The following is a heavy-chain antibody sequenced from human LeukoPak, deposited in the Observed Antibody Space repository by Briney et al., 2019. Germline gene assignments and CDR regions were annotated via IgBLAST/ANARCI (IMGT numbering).Heavy chain of an antibody. Sequence: SETLSLTCTVSGGSISSFYWSWIWPPPGGGLEWVGYISHSGTTNYNPSLKSRVTISVDTSRNQLSVKLTSVTAADTAVYYCARDRTYSDSSGTAYFGMDLWDQGTTVTVSS. V-gene: IGHV4-59*01. J-gene: IGHJ6*02. CDR1: GGSISSFY. CDR3: ARDRTYSDSSGTAYFGMDL. D-gene: IGHD1-26*01. CDR2: ISHSGTT.